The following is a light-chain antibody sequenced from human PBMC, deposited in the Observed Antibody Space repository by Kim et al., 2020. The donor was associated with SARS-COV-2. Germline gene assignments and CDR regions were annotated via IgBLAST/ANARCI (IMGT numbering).Light chain of an antibody. CDR3: QVWDSSSDRV. V-gene: IGLV3-21*04. CDR1: KIGSKS. CDR2: YDS. Sequence: VAPGKTARITCGGNKIGSKSVHWYQQKPGQAPVLVIYYDSDRPSGIPERFSGSNSGNTATLTISRVEAGDEADYYCQVWDSSSDRVFGGGTQLTVL. J-gene: IGLJ3*02.